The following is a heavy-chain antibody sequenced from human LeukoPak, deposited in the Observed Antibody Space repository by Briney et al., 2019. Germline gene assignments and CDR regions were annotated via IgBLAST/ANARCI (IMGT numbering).Heavy chain of an antibody. Sequence: GGSLSLSCAASGYGFSDKYMDWVRQAPGQGLEWGGLIGNNANIYTQEYPASVKGSFIISRDASKKSLYLQMNGLKTEHTAMYHCVRGYSGVSVYAFDICGQGTMVTVSS. D-gene: IGHD1-26*01. CDR2: IGNNANIYTQ. J-gene: IGHJ3*02. V-gene: IGHV3-72*01. CDR1: GYGFSDKY. CDR3: VRGYSGVSVYAFDI.